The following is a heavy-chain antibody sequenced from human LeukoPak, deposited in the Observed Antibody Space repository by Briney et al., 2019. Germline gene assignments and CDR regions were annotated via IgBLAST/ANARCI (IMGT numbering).Heavy chain of an antibody. J-gene: IGHJ4*02. CDR2: INHSGST. V-gene: IGHV4-34*01. CDR1: GGSFSGYC. Sequence: SETLSLTCAVYGGSFSGYCWSWIRQHPGKGLEWIGEINHSGSTNYNPSLKSRVTISVDTSKNQFSLKLSSVTAADTAVYYCSYGSGSYFYWGQGTLVTVSS. CDR3: SYGSGSYFY. D-gene: IGHD3-10*01.